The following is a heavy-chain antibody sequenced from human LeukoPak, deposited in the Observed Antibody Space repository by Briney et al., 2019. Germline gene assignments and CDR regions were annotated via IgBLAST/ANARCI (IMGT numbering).Heavy chain of an antibody. CDR3: ARDKQPGDN. D-gene: IGHD5-18*01. CDR2: IYYSGSA. V-gene: IGHV4-59*01. CDR1: GGSLSGYY. Sequence: RSEALSLTCTVSGGSLSGYYWGWIRQPPGKGLEWIGYIYYSGSADYNPSLKSRVTISVDTSKNQFSLKLRSVTAADTAVYYCARDKQPGDNWGQGTLFTVSS. J-gene: IGHJ4*02.